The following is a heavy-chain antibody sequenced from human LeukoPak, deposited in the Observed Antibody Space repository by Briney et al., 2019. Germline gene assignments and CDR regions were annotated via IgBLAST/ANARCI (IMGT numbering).Heavy chain of an antibody. CDR1: GYTFTSYD. J-gene: IGHJ5*02. Sequence: ASVKVSCKASGYTFTSYDINWVRQATGQGLEWMGWMNPNSGNTGYAQKFQGRVTMTRNTSISTAYMELSTLRSEDTAVYYCAREDTCITIFGVATNWFDPWGQGTLVTVSS. CDR2: MNPNSGNT. D-gene: IGHD3-3*01. V-gene: IGHV1-8*01. CDR3: AREDTCITIFGVATNWFDP.